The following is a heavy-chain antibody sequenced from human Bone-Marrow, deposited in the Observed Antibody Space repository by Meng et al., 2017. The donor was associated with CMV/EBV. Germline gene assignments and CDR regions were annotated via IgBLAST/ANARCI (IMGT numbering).Heavy chain of an antibody. J-gene: IGHJ6*02. V-gene: IGHV5-51*01. D-gene: IGHD2-21*01. CDR3: ARQGPYCGGDCYSVDYGMDV. Sequence: GESLKISCKGSGYSFTSYWIGWVRQMPGKGLEWMGIIYPGDSDTRYSPSFHGQVTISADKSISTAYLQWSSLKASDTAMYYCARQGPYCGGDCYSVDYGMDVWGQGTTVTVSS. CDR1: GYSFTSYW. CDR2: IYPGDSDT.